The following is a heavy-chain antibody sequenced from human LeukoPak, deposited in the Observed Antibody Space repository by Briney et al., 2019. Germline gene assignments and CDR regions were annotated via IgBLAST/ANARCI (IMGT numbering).Heavy chain of an antibody. D-gene: IGHD6-6*01. CDR3: ATPGGQLVGLDY. J-gene: IGHJ4*02. CDR1: GYTLTELS. CDR2: SDPEDGET. Sequence: ASVKVSCKVSGYTLTELSMHWVRQAPGKGLEWMGGSDPEDGETIYAQKFQGRVTMTEDTSTDTAYMELSSLRSEDTAVYYCATPGGQLVGLDYWGQGTLVTVSS. V-gene: IGHV1-24*01.